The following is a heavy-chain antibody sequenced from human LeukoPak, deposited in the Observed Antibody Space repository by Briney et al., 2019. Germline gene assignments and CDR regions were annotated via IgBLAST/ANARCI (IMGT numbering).Heavy chain of an antibody. CDR3: ARVYDFWSVIIDY. CDR2: INSDGSRT. Sequence: PGGSLRLSCEASGVTFSSYWMNWVRQAPGKGLEWVSRINSDGSRTSYAESVKGRFTISRDNAKNTLYLEMNSLRAEDTAVYFFARVYDFWSVIIDYWGQGTLVTVSS. V-gene: IGHV3-74*01. J-gene: IGHJ4*02. D-gene: IGHD3-3*01. CDR1: GVTFSSYW.